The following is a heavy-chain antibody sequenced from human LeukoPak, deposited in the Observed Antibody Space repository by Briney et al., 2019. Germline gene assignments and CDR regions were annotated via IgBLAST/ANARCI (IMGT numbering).Heavy chain of an antibody. J-gene: IGHJ6*03. D-gene: IGHD5-12*01. V-gene: IGHV4-39*07. CDR3: ARDQRSGYSGYDYYYYYYMDV. CDR2: IYYSGST. CDR1: GGSISSSSYY. Sequence: SETLSLTCTVSGGSISSSSYYWGWIRQPPGKGLEWIGSIYYSGSTYYNPSLKSRVTISADTSKNQFSLKLSSVTAADTAVYYCARDQRSGYSGYDYYYYYYMDVWGKGTTVTVSS.